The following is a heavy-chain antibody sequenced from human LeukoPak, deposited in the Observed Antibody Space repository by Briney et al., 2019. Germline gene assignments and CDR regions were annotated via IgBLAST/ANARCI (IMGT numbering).Heavy chain of an antibody. Sequence: SETLSLTCTVSGGSISSDAYYWSWIRQHPGKGLEWIGYIYYSGSTYYNPSLKSRVTISVDTSKNQFSLKLSSVTAADTAVYYCARRRIVVVPINWFDPWGQGTLVTVSS. D-gene: IGHD2-15*01. CDR3: ARRRIVVVPINWFDP. J-gene: IGHJ5*02. CDR2: IYYSGST. CDR1: GGSISSDAYY. V-gene: IGHV4-31*03.